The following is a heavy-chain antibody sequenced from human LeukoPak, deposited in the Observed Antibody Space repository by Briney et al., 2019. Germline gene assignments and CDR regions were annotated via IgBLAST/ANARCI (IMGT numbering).Heavy chain of an antibody. J-gene: IGHJ4*02. Sequence: SETLSLTCAVYGGSFSGYYWSWIRQPPGKGLEWIGEINHSGSTNYNPSLKSRVTISVDTSKNQFSLKLSSVTAADTAVYYCARGPAHTYDFWSGYRYWGQGILVTVSS. CDR3: ARGPAHTYDFWSGYRY. V-gene: IGHV4-34*01. CDR1: GGSFSGYY. CDR2: INHSGST. D-gene: IGHD3-3*01.